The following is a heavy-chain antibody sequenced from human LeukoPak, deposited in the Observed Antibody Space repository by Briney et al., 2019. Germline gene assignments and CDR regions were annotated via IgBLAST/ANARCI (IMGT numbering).Heavy chain of an antibody. CDR2: IYYSGST. D-gene: IGHD6-13*01. J-gene: IGHJ4*02. CDR1: GGSISSYY. CDR3: ARLYSSSLGRVFDY. V-gene: IGHV4-59*01. Sequence: PSETLSLTCTVSGGSISSYYWSWIREPPGKGLEWIGYIYYSGSTNYSPSLKSRVTISVDTSKNQFSLKLSSVTAADTAVYYCARLYSSSLGRVFDYWGQGTLVTVSS.